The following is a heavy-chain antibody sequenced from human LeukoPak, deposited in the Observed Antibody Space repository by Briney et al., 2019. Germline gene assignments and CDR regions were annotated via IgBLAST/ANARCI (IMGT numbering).Heavy chain of an antibody. CDR2: IYSTGST. V-gene: IGHV4-4*07. CDR3: ARQIASAGTAGFDF. D-gene: IGHD6-13*01. J-gene: IGHJ4*02. Sequence: SETLSLTCTVSGGSISSYYWSWIRQPAGKGLGWIGRIYSTGSTNYNPSLKGRVTMSVDTSKNQFSLRLRSVTAADTAVYYCARQIASAGTAGFDFWGQGALVTVSS. CDR1: GGSISSYY.